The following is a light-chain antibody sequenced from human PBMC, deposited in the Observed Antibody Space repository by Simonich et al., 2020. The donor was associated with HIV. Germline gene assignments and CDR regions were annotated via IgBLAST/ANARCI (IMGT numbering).Light chain of an antibody. V-gene: IGLV2-11*01. CDR1: SSDVRTYNY. CDR3: CSYAGSYTFEV. Sequence: SALTQPRSVSGSPGQSVTISCTGTSSDVRTYNYVSWYQHHPGKAPKLIIYDVSKRPSGVPDRFSGSKSGNTASLSISGLQAEDEADYYCCSYAGSYTFEVFGTGTKVTVL. CDR2: DVS. J-gene: IGLJ1*01.